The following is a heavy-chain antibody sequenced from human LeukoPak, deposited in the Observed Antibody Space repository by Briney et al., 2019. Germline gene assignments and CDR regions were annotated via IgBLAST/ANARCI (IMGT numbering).Heavy chain of an antibody. D-gene: IGHD6-13*01. J-gene: IGHJ4*02. CDR2: IDPNHGGT. CDR3: ARDTSPVSSSWELYYY. CDR1: ANTFTTYD. V-gene: IGHV1-2*02. Sequence: ASVKVSCKVFANTFTTYDFHWIRQAPGQGLEWMGWIDPNHGGTKFAQKFQGRVTMTRDTSITTVYMDLSGLTFDDTATYYCARDTSPVSSSWELYYYWGQGTLVTVSS.